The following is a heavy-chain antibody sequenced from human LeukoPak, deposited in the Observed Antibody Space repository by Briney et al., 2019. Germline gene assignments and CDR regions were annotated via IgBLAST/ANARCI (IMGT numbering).Heavy chain of an antibody. D-gene: IGHD2-8*01. CDR3: ARRNGNWFDP. CDR2: MNPNSGNT. V-gene: IGHV1-8*03. J-gene: IGHJ5*02. Sequence: ASVKVSCKASGYTFTNYDINWVRQATGQGLEWMGWMNPNSGNTGYAQKFQGRVTITRNTSISTAYMELRSLRSEDTAVYYCARRNGNWFDPWAREPWSPSPQ. CDR1: GYTFTNYD.